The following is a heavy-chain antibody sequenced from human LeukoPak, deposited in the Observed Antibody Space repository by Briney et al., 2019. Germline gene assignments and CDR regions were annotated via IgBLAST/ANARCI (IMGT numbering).Heavy chain of an antibody. CDR1: GYTFTSYY. V-gene: IGHV1-46*01. J-gene: IGHJ4*02. CDR3: ARDTIAARHFDY. CDR2: INPSGGST. D-gene: IGHD6-6*01. Sequence: GASVKVSCKASGYTFTSYYKHWVRQAPGQGLEWMGIINPSGGSTSYAQKFQGRVTMTRDTSTSTVYMELSSLRSEDTAVYYCARDTIAARHFDYWGQGTLVTVSS.